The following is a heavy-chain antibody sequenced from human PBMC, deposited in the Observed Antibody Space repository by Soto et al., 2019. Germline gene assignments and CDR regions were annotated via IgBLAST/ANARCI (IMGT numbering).Heavy chain of an antibody. Sequence: QVQLVQSGSEVKKPGASVKVSCKASGYTFATYGITWVRQAPGQGLEWVAWISVHTGDTKYAQKLQGRVTLTTDTFTTTAYMELRGLTSDDTTIYYCARARAEYSSSFSYYFDSWGQGTLVTVSS. CDR2: ISVHTGDT. CDR3: ARARAEYSSSFSYYFDS. J-gene: IGHJ4*02. CDR1: GYTFATYG. V-gene: IGHV1-18*01. D-gene: IGHD6-6*01.